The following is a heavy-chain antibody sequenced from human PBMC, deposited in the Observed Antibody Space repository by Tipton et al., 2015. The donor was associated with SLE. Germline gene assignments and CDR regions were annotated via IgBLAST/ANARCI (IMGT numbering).Heavy chain of an antibody. Sequence: TLSLTCAVYGGSFSGYYWSWIRQPPGTGLEWIGYIYYSGSTNYNPSLKSRVTISVDTSKNQFSLKLSSVTAADTAVYYCARGLSLRQRITIFGVVHWFDPWGQGTLVTVSS. V-gene: IGHV4-34*01. J-gene: IGHJ5*02. D-gene: IGHD3-3*01. CDR3: ARGLSLRQRITIFGVVHWFDP. CDR1: GGSFSGYY. CDR2: IYYSGST.